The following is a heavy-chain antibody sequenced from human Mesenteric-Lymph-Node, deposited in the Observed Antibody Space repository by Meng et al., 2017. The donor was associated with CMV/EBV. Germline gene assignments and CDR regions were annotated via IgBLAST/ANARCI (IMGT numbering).Heavy chain of an antibody. J-gene: IGHJ4*02. D-gene: IGHD6-13*01. Sequence: GCISSCGYYWGRLGQHPGKGLEWIGYIYFSGSTYYNPSLKSRVTVSVDTSKNQFSLKLSSETAADTALYYCAGRRRCSSTPGDFDYWGQGTLVTVSS. V-gene: IGHV4-31*02. CDR2: IYFSGST. CDR3: AGRRRCSSTPGDFDY. CDR1: GCISSCGYY.